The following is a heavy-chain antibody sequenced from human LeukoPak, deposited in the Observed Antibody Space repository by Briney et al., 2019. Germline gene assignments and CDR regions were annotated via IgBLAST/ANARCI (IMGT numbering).Heavy chain of an antibody. CDR3: ASARAGIAANYMDV. CDR2: ISSSSSYI. V-gene: IGHV3-21*01. D-gene: IGHD6-13*01. CDR1: GFTFSSYS. J-gene: IGHJ6*03. Sequence: GRSLRLSCAASGFTFSSYSMNWVRQAPGKGLEWVSSISSSSSYIYYADSVKGRFTISRDNAKNSLYLQMNSLRAEDTAVYYCASARAGIAANYMDVWGKGTTVTVSS.